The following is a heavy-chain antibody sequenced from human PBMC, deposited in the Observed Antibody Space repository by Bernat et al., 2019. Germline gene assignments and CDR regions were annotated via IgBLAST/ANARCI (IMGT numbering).Heavy chain of an antibody. CDR1: GFTFSGSA. J-gene: IGHJ4*02. CDR2: IRTKANSYAT. CDR3: IRHEAAWDSSAGY. Sequence: EVQLVESGGGLVQPGGSLKLSCAASGFTFSGSAMHWVRQASGKGLEWVGRIRTKANSYATAYAASVKGRFTISRDDSKNTAYLQMNSLKTEDTAVYYGIRHEAAWDSSAGYWGQGTLVTVSS. D-gene: IGHD3-22*01. V-gene: IGHV3-73*01.